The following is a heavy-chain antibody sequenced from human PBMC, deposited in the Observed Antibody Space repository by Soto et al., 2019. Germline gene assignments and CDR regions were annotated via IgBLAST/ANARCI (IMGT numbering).Heavy chain of an antibody. Sequence: PGESLKISCKASGYSFSDYWIGWVRQMPGKGLEWMGIIYPDDSDTRYSPSFQGQVTISADKSISTAYLQWSSLKASDIAMYYCARLHGLWGPFDYRGQGTLVTVSS. CDR2: IYPDDSDT. J-gene: IGHJ4*02. CDR1: GYSFSDYW. CDR3: ARLHGLWGPFDY. V-gene: IGHV5-51*01. D-gene: IGHD3-16*01.